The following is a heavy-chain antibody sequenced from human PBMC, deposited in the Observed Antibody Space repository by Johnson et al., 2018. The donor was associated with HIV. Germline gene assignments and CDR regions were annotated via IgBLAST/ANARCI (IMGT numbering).Heavy chain of an antibody. CDR1: GFTFNSYG. CDR3: AKDLFTEREDDVFDI. V-gene: IGHV3-33*06. J-gene: IGHJ3*02. Sequence: QVQLVESGGGVVQPGGSLRLSCAASGFTFNSYGMHWVRQAPGKGLEWVALIWYDGSNKYYADSVKGRFTISRDNSKNTLYLQMNTLRAEDTAIYYCAKDLFTEREDDVFDIWGQGTMVTVSS. CDR2: IWYDGSNK. D-gene: IGHD1-26*01.